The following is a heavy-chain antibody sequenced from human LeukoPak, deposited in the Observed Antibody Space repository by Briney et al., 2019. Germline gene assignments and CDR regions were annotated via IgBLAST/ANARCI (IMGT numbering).Heavy chain of an antibody. D-gene: IGHD2-2*01. CDR2: ISSSSSYI. Sequence: GGSLRLSCAASGFTFSSYSMNWVRQAPGKGLEWVSSISSSSSYIYYADSVKGRFTISRDNAKNSLYLQMNSLRAEDTAVYYCARDCSTSCYLLWWYYYGMDVWGKGTTVTVSS. V-gene: IGHV3-21*01. CDR1: GFTFSSYS. CDR3: ARDCSTSCYLLWWYYYGMDV. J-gene: IGHJ6*04.